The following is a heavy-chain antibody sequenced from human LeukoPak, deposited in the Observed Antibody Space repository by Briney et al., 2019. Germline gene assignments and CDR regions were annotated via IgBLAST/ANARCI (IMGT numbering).Heavy chain of an antibody. J-gene: IGHJ5*02. CDR3: ARDNYSNYPSPNWFDP. D-gene: IGHD4-11*01. Sequence: SETLSLTCAVYGGSFSGYYWSWIRQPPGKGLEWIGEINHSGSTYYNPSLKSRVTISVDTSKNQFSLKLSSVTAADTAVYYCARDNYSNYPSPNWFDPWGQGTLVTVSS. V-gene: IGHV4-34*01. CDR2: INHSGST. CDR1: GGSFSGYY.